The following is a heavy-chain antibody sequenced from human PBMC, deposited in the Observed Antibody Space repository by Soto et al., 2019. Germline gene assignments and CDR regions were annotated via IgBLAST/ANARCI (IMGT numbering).Heavy chain of an antibody. Sequence: SETLSLTCTVSGGSISSYYWSWIRQPPGKGLEWIGYIYYSGSTNYNPSLKSRVTISVDTSKNQFSLKLSSVTAADTAVYYCARLSEAAGTPDYCGQGTLFTVSS. CDR1: GGSISSYY. D-gene: IGHD6-13*01. CDR3: ARLSEAAGTPDY. V-gene: IGHV4-59*08. CDR2: IYYSGST. J-gene: IGHJ4*02.